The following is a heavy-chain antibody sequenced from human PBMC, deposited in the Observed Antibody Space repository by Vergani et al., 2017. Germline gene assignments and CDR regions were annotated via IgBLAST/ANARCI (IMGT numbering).Heavy chain of an antibody. V-gene: IGHV3-30*02. CDR1: GFTFSSYG. Sequence: QVQLVESGGGVVQPGGSLRLSCGASGFTFSSYGVHWVRQAPGRGLESVTFTRPHEDGAFYSASVRGRFTVSRDNSKNTLYLEMNRLNVDDTAIYYCGKTQGTVVGTWWFDPWGQGTPVTVSS. J-gene: IGHJ5*02. CDR3: GKTQGTVVGTWWFDP. D-gene: IGHD1-7*01. CDR2: TRPHEDGA.